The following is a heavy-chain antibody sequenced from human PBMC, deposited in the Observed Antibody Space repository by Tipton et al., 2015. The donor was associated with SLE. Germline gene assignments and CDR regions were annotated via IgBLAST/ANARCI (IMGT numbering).Heavy chain of an antibody. Sequence: TLSLTCTVSGGSISSSSYYWSWIRQHPGKGLEWIGYIYYSGSTYYNPSLKSRVTISVDTSKNQCSLKLSSVTAADTAVYYCARTLITIFGVGTFDIWGQG. CDR2: IYYSGST. CDR1: GGSISSSSYY. V-gene: IGHV4-31*03. J-gene: IGHJ3*02. CDR3: ARTLITIFGVGTFDI. D-gene: IGHD3-3*01.